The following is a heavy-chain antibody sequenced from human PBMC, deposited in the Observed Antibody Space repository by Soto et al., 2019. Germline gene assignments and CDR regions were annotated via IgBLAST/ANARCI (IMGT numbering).Heavy chain of an antibody. V-gene: IGHV5-51*01. CDR3: ARLGYDSSGYYVYYYGMDV. CDR1: GYSFTSYW. CDR2: IYPGDSDT. J-gene: IGHJ6*02. D-gene: IGHD3-22*01. Sequence: GESLKISCKGSGYSFTSYWIGWVRQMPGKGLEWMGIIYPGDSDTRYSPSFQGQVTISADKSISTAYLQWSSLKASDTAMYYCARLGYDSSGYYVYYYGMDVWGQGTTVTVSS.